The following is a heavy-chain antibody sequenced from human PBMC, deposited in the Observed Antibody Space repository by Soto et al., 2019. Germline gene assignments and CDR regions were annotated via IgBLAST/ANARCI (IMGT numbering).Heavy chain of an antibody. V-gene: IGHV3-30-3*01. CDR1: GFTFSSYA. D-gene: IGHD3-22*01. J-gene: IGHJ4*01. Sequence: VGSLRLSCAASGFTFSSYAMHWVRQAPGKGLEWVAVISYDGSNKYYADSVKGRFTISRNNSKNTLYLQMNSLRAEDTAVYYYARAGRTMIKYYFDFWGQGTLVTVSS. CDR3: ARAGRTMIKYYFDF. CDR2: ISYDGSNK.